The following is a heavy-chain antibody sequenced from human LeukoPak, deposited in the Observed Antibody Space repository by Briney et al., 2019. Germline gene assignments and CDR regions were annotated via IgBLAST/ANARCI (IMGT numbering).Heavy chain of an antibody. CDR1: GFTFSSYW. V-gene: IGHV3-74*01. CDR3: ARDNSGWSPDY. CDR2: INSDGSST. Sequence: GGSLRLSCAASGFTFSSYWMHWVRQVPGKGLVWVSRINSDGSSTTYADSVKGRFTISRDNAKNSLYLQMNSLRAEDTAIYYCARDNSGWSPDYWGQGTLVTVSS. D-gene: IGHD6-19*01. J-gene: IGHJ4*02.